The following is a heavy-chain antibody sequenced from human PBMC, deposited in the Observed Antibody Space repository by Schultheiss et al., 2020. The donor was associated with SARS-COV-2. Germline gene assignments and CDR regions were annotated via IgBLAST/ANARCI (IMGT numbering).Heavy chain of an antibody. CDR2: IYHSGST. CDR1: GGSISSYY. Sequence: SETLSLTCTVSGGSISSYYWSWIRQPPGKGLEWIGYIYHSGSTNYNPSLKSRVTISVDTSKNQFSLKLSSVTAADTAVYYCARGGAVGGDYDYYYGMDVWGQGTTVTVSS. CDR3: ARGGAVGGDYDYYYGMDV. V-gene: IGHV4-59*12. J-gene: IGHJ6*02. D-gene: IGHD2-21*02.